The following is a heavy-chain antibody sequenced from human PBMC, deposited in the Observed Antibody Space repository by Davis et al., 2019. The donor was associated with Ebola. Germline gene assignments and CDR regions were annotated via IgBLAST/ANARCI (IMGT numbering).Heavy chain of an antibody. CDR3: ARSCGYCSSTSCYSRSYYYYYYMDV. J-gene: IGHJ6*03. V-gene: IGHV4-34*01. D-gene: IGHD2-2*03. CDR2: INHSGST. CDR1: GGSFSGYY. Sequence: PSETLSLTCAVYGGSFSGYYWSWIRQPPGKGLEWIGEINHSGSTNYNPSLKSRVTISVDTSKNQFSLKLSSVTAADTAVYYCARSCGYCSSTSCYSRSYYYYYYMDVWGKGTTVTVSS.